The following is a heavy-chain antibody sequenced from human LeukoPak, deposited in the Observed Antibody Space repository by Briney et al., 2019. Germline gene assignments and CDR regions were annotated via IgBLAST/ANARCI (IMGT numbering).Heavy chain of an antibody. Sequence: GSLRLSCAASGFIFSNYGIHWVRQAPGKGLEWVGLISYDGTSKYYADSVKGRFTISRDDSNNTIYLQMNSLGGEDTAEYYCAKDKSHGSGSLDGMDVWGQGTTVTVSS. CDR1: GFIFSNYG. V-gene: IGHV3-30*18. D-gene: IGHD3-10*01. CDR2: ISYDGTSK. CDR3: AKDKSHGSGSLDGMDV. J-gene: IGHJ6*02.